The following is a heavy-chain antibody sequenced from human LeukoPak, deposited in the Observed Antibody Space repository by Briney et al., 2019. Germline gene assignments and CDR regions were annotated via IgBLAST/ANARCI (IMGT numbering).Heavy chain of an antibody. Sequence: GESLKISCKDSGYSFTSYWIGWVRQMPGKGLEWMGIIYPGDSDTRYSPSFQGQVTISADKSLNTAYLQWSSLKAPDTAMYYCARSRAPGAADAFDIWGQGTMVTVSS. CDR1: GYSFTSYW. D-gene: IGHD7-27*01. CDR2: IYPGDSDT. V-gene: IGHV5-51*01. J-gene: IGHJ3*02. CDR3: ARSRAPGAADAFDI.